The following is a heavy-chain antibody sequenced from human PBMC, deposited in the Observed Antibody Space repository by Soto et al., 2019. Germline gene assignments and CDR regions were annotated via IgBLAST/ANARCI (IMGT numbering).Heavy chain of an antibody. J-gene: IGHJ4*02. CDR3: ARVVSSRFLDH. CDR1: GGSFSGYY. Sequence: QVQLQQWGAGLLKPSETLSLTCAVYGGSFSGYYWSWIRQPPGKGLEWIGEINHSGRTNYNPSLKSRVTISVDTCKNQFSLKLSSVTAADTAVYYWARVVSSRFLDHWGQGTLVTVSS. CDR2: INHSGRT. D-gene: IGHD3-3*01. V-gene: IGHV4-34*01.